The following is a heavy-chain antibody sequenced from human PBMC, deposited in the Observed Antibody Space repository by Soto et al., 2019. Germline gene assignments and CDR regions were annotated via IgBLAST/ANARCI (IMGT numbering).Heavy chain of an antibody. D-gene: IGHD1-26*01. CDR1: TFTFTNSA. V-gene: IGHV1-58*01. Sequence: QTQLVQSVPEVKKPGTSVRVSCKASTFTFTNSAVQWVRQARGQRLEWMGWIVVGSGHTKYAHNFQERVSITRDMSTGTAYMELTSLRSEDTAVYFCATHREGATYYFDYWGQGTLVTVAS. CDR2: IVVGSGHT. CDR3: ATHREGATYYFDY. J-gene: IGHJ4*02.